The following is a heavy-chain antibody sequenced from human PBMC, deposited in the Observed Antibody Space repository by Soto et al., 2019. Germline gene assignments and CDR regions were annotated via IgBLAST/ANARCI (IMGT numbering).Heavy chain of an antibody. CDR2: IYHSGST. Sequence: PSETLSLTCAVSGGSISSSHWWGWVRQAPGKGLEWIGEIYHSGSTNYNPSLKSRITMSVGKSKNQFSVNLSSVTAADTAVYYCVRDADETAIVPAPWLVWGRGTMVTVSS. D-gene: IGHD2-21*02. CDR3: VRDADETAIVPAPWLV. V-gene: IGHV4-4*02. J-gene: IGHJ6*02. CDR1: GGSISSSHW.